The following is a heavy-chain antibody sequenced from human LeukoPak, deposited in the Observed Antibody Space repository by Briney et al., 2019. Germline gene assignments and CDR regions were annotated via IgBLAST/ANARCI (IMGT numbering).Heavy chain of an antibody. V-gene: IGHV1-69*04. Sequence: ASVKVSCKASGGTFSSYAISWVRQAPGQGLEWMGRIIPILGIANYAQKFQGRVTITADKSTSTAYMELSSLRSEDTAVYYCATEGYCTNGVCYDYWGQGTLVTVSS. CDR2: IIPILGIA. CDR3: ATEGYCTNGVCYDY. CDR1: GGTFSSYA. J-gene: IGHJ4*02. D-gene: IGHD2-8*01.